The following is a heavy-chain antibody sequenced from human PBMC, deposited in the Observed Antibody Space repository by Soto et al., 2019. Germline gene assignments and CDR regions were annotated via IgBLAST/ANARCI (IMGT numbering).Heavy chain of an antibody. CDR2: LYPHGIT. Sequence: SETLSLTCTVSSGSIGSIGYYWGWIRQPPGRELEWIGSLYPHGITYYNPSLRSRVTISVDTTKKQFSLKLTSVTAADTAVYYCARTSDGHSTERPDHWGLGTLVTVS. J-gene: IGHJ4*02. CDR1: SGSIGSIGYY. V-gene: IGHV4-39*01. CDR3: ARTSDGHSTERPDH. D-gene: IGHD1-26*01.